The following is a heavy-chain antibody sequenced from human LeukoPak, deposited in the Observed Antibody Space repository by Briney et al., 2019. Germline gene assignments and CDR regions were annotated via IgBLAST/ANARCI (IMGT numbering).Heavy chain of an antibody. CDR3: ASSGQCTNGLCRDVGYMDV. CDR2: INHSGST. V-gene: IGHV4-39*07. Sequence: SETLSLTCTVSGGSISSSSYYWGWIRQPPGNGLEWIGEINHSGSTNYNPSLKSRVTISVDTSKNQFSLKLSSVTAADTAVYYCASSGQCTNGLCRDVGYMDVWGKGTTVTVSS. J-gene: IGHJ6*03. CDR1: GGSISSSSYY. D-gene: IGHD2-8*01.